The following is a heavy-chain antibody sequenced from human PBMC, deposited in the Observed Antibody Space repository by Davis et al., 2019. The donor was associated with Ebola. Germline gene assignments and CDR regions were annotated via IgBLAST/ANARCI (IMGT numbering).Heavy chain of an antibody. Sequence: SETLSLTCTVSGGSISSSSYYWGWIRQPPGKGLEWIGYIYYSGSTYYNPSLKSRVTISVDTSKNQFSLKLSSVTAADTAVYYCASSPPYYYGMDVWGKGTTVTVSS. CDR2: IYYSGST. V-gene: IGHV4-31*03. CDR1: GGSISSSSYY. CDR3: ASSPPYYYGMDV. D-gene: IGHD1-14*01. J-gene: IGHJ6*04.